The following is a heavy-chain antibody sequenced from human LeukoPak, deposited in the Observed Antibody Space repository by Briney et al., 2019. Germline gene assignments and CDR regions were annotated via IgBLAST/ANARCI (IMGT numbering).Heavy chain of an antibody. CDR1: DYTFTSYG. Sequence: ASVKVSCKASDYTFTSYGLSWVRQDPGQGLEWMGWISSYNGNTNYAQKLQGRVTMTTDTSTSTAYMELRSLRSDDTAVYYCARDPTLGGSPFYFDYWGQGTLVTVSS. J-gene: IGHJ4*02. V-gene: IGHV1-18*01. D-gene: IGHD1-26*01. CDR3: ARDPTLGGSPFYFDY. CDR2: ISSYNGNT.